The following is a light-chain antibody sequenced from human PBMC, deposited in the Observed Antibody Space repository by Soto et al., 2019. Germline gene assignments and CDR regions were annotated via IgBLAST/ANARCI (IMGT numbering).Light chain of an antibody. CDR1: QSVASD. CDR3: QQYNDWPRST. Sequence: EIVMTQSPVTLSVSPGERVTLSCRASQSVASDLAWYQQKPGQAPRLLIYGVYTRASGVPARFSGSGSGAAFALTISSLQTDYFAIYYCQQYNDWPRSTVGGGTRVEIK. V-gene: IGKV3-15*01. CDR2: GVY. J-gene: IGKJ4*01.